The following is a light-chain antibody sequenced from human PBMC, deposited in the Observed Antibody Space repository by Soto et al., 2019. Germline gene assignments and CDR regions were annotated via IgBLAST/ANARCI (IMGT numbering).Light chain of an antibody. Sequence: IGFSHSPASLSASVGDRVTITCRASQGFSRFLAWYQQKPGKAPNLLIYAASTLQSGVPSRFSGSGSGTDFTLTISSLQPEDFATYYCQQLNSYPITFGQGTRLEIK. J-gene: IGKJ5*01. CDR1: QGFSRF. CDR3: QQLNSYPIT. V-gene: IGKV1-9*01. CDR2: AAS.